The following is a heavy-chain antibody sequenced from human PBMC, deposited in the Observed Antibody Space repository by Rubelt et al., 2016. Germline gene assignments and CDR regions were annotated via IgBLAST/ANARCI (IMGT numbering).Heavy chain of an antibody. D-gene: IGHD6-13*01. Sequence: QVQLQQWGAGLLKPSETLSLTCAVYGGSFSGYYWSWIRQPPGKGLEWIGEINHSGSTNYNPSLKSRVTISVDTSKNQFSLKLSSVTAADTAVYYCARPLMGSSRAFDYWGQGTLVTVSS. CDR3: ARPLMGSSRAFDY. V-gene: IGHV4-34*01. J-gene: IGHJ4*02. CDR1: GGSFSGYY. CDR2: INHSGST.